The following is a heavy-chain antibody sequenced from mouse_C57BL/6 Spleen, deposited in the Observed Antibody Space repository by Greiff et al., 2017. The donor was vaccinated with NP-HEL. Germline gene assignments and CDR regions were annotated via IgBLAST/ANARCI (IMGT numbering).Heavy chain of an antibody. CDR2: IYPRDGST. Sequence: QVQLQQSGPELVKPGASVKLSCKASGYTFTSYDINWVKQRPGQGLEWIGWIYPRDGSTKYNEKFKGKATLTVDTSSSTAYMELHSLTSEDSAVYFCARRGYDYEKVGYYFDYWGQGTTLTVSS. V-gene: IGHV1-85*01. CDR3: ARRGYDYEKVGYYFDY. D-gene: IGHD2-4*01. J-gene: IGHJ2*01. CDR1: GYTFTSYD.